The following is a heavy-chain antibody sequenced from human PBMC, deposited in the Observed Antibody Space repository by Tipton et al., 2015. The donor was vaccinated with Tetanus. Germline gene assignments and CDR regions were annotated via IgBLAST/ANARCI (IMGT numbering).Heavy chain of an antibody. D-gene: IGHD3-10*01. CDR3: ARGYSGSGSYGLGAFDI. V-gene: IGHV3-74*02. CDR1: GFTFSSFG. J-gene: IGHJ3*02. CDR2: INRDGSST. Sequence: QLVQSGGGPVKPGGSLRLSCAASGFTFSSFGMTWVRQVPGKGLEWVSRINRDGSSTSHADSVKGRITISRDNVKNTLDLQMFSLRAEDTAVYYCARGYSGSGSYGLGAFDIWGQGTKVTVSS.